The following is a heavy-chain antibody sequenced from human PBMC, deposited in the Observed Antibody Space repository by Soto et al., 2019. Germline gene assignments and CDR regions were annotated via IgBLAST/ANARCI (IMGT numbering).Heavy chain of an antibody. CDR2: ISSSSSYI. V-gene: IGHV3-21*01. CDR1: GFTFSSYS. CDR3: ARSYGENYYYYGMDV. J-gene: IGHJ6*02. D-gene: IGHD4-17*01. Sequence: EVQLVESGGGLVKPGGSLRLSCAASGFTFSSYSMNWVRQAPGKGLEWVSSISSSSSYIYYADSVKGRFTISRDNAKNSLYLQMNSLRAEDTAVYYCARSYGENYYYYGMDVWGQGTTVTVSS.